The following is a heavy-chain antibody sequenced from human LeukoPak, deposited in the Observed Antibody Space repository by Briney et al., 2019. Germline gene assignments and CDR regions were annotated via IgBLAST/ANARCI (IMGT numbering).Heavy chain of an antibody. Sequence: PSETLSLTCTVSGGSISSYYWSWIRQPPGKGLEWIGYIYYSASTNYNPSLKSRVTISVDTSKNQFSLKLSSVTAADTAVYYCARAPVVAATFDYWGQGTLVTVSS. CDR3: ARAPVVAATFDY. J-gene: IGHJ4*02. V-gene: IGHV4-59*01. CDR1: GGSISSYY. D-gene: IGHD2-15*01. CDR2: IYYSAST.